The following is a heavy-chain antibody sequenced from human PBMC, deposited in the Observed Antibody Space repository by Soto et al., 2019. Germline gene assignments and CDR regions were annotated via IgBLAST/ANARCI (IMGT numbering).Heavy chain of an antibody. D-gene: IGHD4-4*01. CDR2: ISGSGGST. CDR3: AKDKDYSNYYYYYYMDV. V-gene: IGHV3-23*01. J-gene: IGHJ6*03. CDR1: GFTFSSYA. Sequence: EVQLLESGGGLVQPGGSLRLSCAASGFTFSSYAMSWVRQAPGKGLEWVSAISGSGGSTYYADSVKGRFTISRDNSKNTLYLQMNSLRAEDTAVYYCAKDKDYSNYYYYYYMDVWCKGTTVTVSS.